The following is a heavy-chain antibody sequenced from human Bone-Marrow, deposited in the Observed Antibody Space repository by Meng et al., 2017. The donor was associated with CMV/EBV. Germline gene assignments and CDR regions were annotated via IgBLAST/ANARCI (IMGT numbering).Heavy chain of an antibody. CDR3: ARGPHYDFWSGYFGDWFDP. J-gene: IGHJ5*02. V-gene: IGHV1-8*01. D-gene: IGHD3-3*01. CDR1: GYTFTSYD. CDR2: MTPNSGNT. Sequence: ASVKVSCKTSGYTFTSYDINWVRQAPGQGLEWMGWMTPNSGNTGYAQKFQGRVTMTRNTSISTAYMELSSLRSEDTAVYYCARGPHYDFWSGYFGDWFDPWGQGTLVTVSS.